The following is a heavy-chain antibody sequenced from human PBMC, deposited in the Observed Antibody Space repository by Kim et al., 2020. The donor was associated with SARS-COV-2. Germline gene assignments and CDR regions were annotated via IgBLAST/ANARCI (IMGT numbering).Heavy chain of an antibody. CDR1: GGSISSYY. CDR2: IYYSGST. J-gene: IGHJ3*02. CDR3: ARGGGSSSADDAFDI. V-gene: IGHV4-59*13. Sequence: SETLSLTCTVSGGSISSYYWSWIRQPPGKGLEWIGYIYYSGSTNYNPSLKSRVTISVDTSKNQFSLKLSSVTAADTAVYYCARGGGSSSADDAFDIWGQGTMVTVSS. D-gene: IGHD6-6*01.